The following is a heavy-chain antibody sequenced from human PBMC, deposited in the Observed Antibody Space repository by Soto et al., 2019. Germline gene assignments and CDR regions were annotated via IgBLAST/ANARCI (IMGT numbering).Heavy chain of an antibody. CDR2: INPSGGST. V-gene: IGHV1-46*01. CDR1: GYTFTSYY. J-gene: IGHJ6*02. CDR3: ATGGYYYVYYYYGMDV. D-gene: IGHD3-22*01. Sequence: ASVKVSCKASGYTFTSYYMHWVRQAPGQGLEWMGIINPSGGSTSYAQKFQGRVTMTRDTSTSTVYMELSSLRSEDTAVYYCATGGYYYVYYYYGMDVWGQGTTVTVSS.